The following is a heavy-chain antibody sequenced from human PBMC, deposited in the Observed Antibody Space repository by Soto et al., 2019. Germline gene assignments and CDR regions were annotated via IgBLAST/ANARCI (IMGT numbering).Heavy chain of an antibody. Sequence: ASVKVSCKASGYTFTSYDINWVRQATGQGLEWMGWMNPNSGNTGYAQKFQGRVTMTRNTSISTAYMELSSLRSEDTAVYYCAMYYDFWSEHAFDIWGQGTMVTVSS. CDR2: MNPNSGNT. CDR3: AMYYDFWSEHAFDI. CDR1: GYTFTSYD. D-gene: IGHD3-3*01. J-gene: IGHJ3*02. V-gene: IGHV1-8*01.